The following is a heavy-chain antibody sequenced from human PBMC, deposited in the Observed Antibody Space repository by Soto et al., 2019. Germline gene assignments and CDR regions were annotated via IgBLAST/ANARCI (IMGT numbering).Heavy chain of an antibody. J-gene: IGHJ3*02. CDR2: ISSSSSTI. V-gene: IGHV3-48*01. Sequence: GGSLRLSCAASGFTFSSYSMNWVRQAPGKGLEWVSYISSSSSTIYYADSVKGRFTISRDNAKNSLYLQMNSLRAEDTAVYYCARGARYCSGGSGRISAFDIWGQGTMVTVSS. D-gene: IGHD2-15*01. CDR1: GFTFSSYS. CDR3: ARGARYCSGGSGRISAFDI.